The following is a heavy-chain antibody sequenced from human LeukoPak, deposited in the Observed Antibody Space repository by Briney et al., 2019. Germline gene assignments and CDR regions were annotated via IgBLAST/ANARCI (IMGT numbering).Heavy chain of an antibody. J-gene: IGHJ5*02. CDR2: IYATGIT. D-gene: IGHD6-19*01. Sequence: SETLSLTCRVSGGSISSYHWSWIRQAAGKGLEWIGRIYATGITNYNPSLKSRVTMSVDTSKNQFSLMMRSVTAADTAVYYCARDPGYSSGWNWFDPWGQGTLVTVSS. CDR3: ARDPGYSSGWNWFDP. V-gene: IGHV4-4*07. CDR1: GGSISSYH.